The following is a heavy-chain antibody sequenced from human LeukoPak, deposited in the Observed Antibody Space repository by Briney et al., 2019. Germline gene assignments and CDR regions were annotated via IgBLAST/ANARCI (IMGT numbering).Heavy chain of an antibody. CDR1: GFTFSSYS. V-gene: IGHV3-21*01. J-gene: IGHJ4*02. CDR2: ISSSSSYI. Sequence: GSLRLSCAASGFTFSSYSMNWVRQAPGKGLEWVSSISSSSSYIYYADSVKGRFTISRDNAKNSLYLQMNSLRAEDTAVYYCARSDTAMVSPDYWGQGTLVTVSS. D-gene: IGHD5-18*01. CDR3: ARSDTAMVSPDY.